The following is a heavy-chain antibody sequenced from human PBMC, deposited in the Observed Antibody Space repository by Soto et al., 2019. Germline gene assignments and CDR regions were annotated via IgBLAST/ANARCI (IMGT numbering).Heavy chain of an antibody. V-gene: IGHV3-9*01. J-gene: IGHJ4*02. CDR1: GLTFDDYA. Sequence: GGSLRLSCAASGLTFDDYAMHWVRQAPGKGLEWVSGISWNSGSIGYADSVRGRFIISRDNSKNTVYLQMNSLRAEDTAVYYCARDGIVVVPAASAFDYWGQGTLVTVSS. D-gene: IGHD2-2*01. CDR3: ARDGIVVVPAASAFDY. CDR2: ISWNSGSI.